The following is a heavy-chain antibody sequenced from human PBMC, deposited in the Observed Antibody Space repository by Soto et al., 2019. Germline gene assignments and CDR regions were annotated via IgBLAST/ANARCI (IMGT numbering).Heavy chain of an antibody. Sequence: SETLSLTCTVSGGSISSGDYYWSWIRQPPGKGLEWIGYIYYSGSTYYNLSLKSRVTISVDTSKNQFSLKLSSVTAADTAVYYCASGAHDYGDYGAVYWGQGTLVTVSS. D-gene: IGHD4-17*01. CDR1: GGSISSGDYY. CDR3: ASGAHDYGDYGAVY. CDR2: IYYSGST. V-gene: IGHV4-30-4*01. J-gene: IGHJ4*02.